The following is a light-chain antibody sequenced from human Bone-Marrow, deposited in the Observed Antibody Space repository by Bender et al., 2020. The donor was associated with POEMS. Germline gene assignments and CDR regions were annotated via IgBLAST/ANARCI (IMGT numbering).Light chain of an antibody. CDR3: SSRRGSSTLV. V-gene: IGLV2-14*02. CDR1: SSDIGSYNA. CDR2: EVS. Sequence: QSALTQPASVSGSPGQSITISCTGTSSDIGSYNAVSWYQQHPGKAPKLIIYEVSERPSGVSDRFFGSKSASTASLTISGLQVEDEADYYCSSRRGSSTLVFGTGTKVTVL. J-gene: IGLJ1*01.